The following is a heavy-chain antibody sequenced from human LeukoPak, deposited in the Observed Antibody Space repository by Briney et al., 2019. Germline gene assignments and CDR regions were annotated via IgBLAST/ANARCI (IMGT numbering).Heavy chain of an antibody. J-gene: IGHJ2*01. D-gene: IGHD3-3*01. Sequence: SETLSLTCAVYGGSFSDYYWSWIRQTPGEGLQWIGGIKHSGSTDYNPSLKSRVTMSVDTSKNQFSLKLTSVTAADTAVYYCARGILAKGYFDLWGRDTLVTVSS. CDR3: ARGILAKGYFDL. CDR2: IKHSGST. V-gene: IGHV4-34*01. CDR1: GGSFSDYY.